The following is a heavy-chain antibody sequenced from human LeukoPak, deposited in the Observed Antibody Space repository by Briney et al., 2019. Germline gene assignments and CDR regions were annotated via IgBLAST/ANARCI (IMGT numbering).Heavy chain of an antibody. J-gene: IGHJ3*02. CDR3: ARGKVGVGPFDI. Sequence: SETLSLTCAVYGGSFSGYYWSWIRQPPGKGLEWIGEINHSGSTNYNPSLKSRVTISVDTSKNQFSLKLSSVTAADTAVYYCARGKVGVGPFDIWGQGTMVTVSS. CDR1: GGSFSGYY. CDR2: INHSGST. D-gene: IGHD1-26*01. V-gene: IGHV4-34*01.